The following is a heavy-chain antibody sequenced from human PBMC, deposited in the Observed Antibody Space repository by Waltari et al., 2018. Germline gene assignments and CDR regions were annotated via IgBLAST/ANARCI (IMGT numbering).Heavy chain of an antibody. CDR1: GYTFTGYY. CDR2: INPNSGGT. J-gene: IGHJ4*02. D-gene: IGHD4-17*01. Sequence: QVQLVQSGAEVKKPGASVKVSCKASGYTFTGYYMHWVRQAPGQGLEWKGWINPNSGGTNDAQKFQGRVTMTRDTSSSTAYMELSRLRSDDTAVYYCARAPTVTTPYYFDYWGQGTLVTVSS. CDR3: ARAPTVTTPYYFDY. V-gene: IGHV1-2*02.